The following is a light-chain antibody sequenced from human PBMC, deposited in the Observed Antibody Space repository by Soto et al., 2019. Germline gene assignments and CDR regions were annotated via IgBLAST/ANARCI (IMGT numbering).Light chain of an antibody. Sequence: DIQMTQSPSSLSASVGDRVTITCQASQHINIYLNWYQHQPGKAPKLLIFDASNLATGVPSRFSGSGSGTDFTFTISSLQPEDFATYYCQQYHNFPITVGQGTRLEIQ. CDR1: QHINIY. J-gene: IGKJ5*01. CDR2: DAS. V-gene: IGKV1-33*01. CDR3: QQYHNFPIT.